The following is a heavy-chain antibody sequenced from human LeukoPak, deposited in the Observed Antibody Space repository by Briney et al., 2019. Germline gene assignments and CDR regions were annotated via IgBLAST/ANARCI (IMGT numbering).Heavy chain of an antibody. CDR1: GASLSETS. D-gene: IGHD1-26*01. Sequence: ASVKVSCKVSGASLSETSIHWVRQAPGQWLEWMGGFDPEDGESIFAQRFQGRFSMTEDTSSDTAYMELRSLRPEDTAVYYCATADKWEPLDYWGQGTLVTVSS. J-gene: IGHJ4*02. V-gene: IGHV1-24*01. CDR3: ATADKWEPLDY. CDR2: FDPEDGES.